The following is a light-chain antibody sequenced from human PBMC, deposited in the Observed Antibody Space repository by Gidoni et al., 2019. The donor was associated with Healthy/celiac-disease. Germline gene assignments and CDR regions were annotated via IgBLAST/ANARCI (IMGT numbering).Light chain of an antibody. J-gene: IGLJ1*01. CDR1: NLGDKY. Sequence: SYELTQPPSGSGSPGQTASITCSGDNLGDKYACWYQQKPGQSPVLVIYQDSKRPSGIPARFSGPNSGNTATLSLSGTPAMDEPHYYCPAWASRTHYVFGTGTKVTVL. V-gene: IGLV3-1*01. CDR2: QDS. CDR3: PAWASRTHYV.